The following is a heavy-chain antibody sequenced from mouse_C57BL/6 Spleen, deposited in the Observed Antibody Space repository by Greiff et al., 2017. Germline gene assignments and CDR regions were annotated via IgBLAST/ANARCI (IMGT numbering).Heavy chain of an antibody. D-gene: IGHD1-1*01. V-gene: IGHV1-82*01. J-gene: IGHJ1*03. Sequence: VKLMESGPELVKPGASVKISCKASGYAFSSSWMNWVKQRPGKSLEWIGRIYPGDGDTNYNGKFKGKATLTADKSSSTAYMQLSSRTSEDSAVYFCARSTTVVRYFDVWGTGTTVTVSS. CDR3: ARSTTVVRYFDV. CDR2: IYPGDGDT. CDR1: GYAFSSSW.